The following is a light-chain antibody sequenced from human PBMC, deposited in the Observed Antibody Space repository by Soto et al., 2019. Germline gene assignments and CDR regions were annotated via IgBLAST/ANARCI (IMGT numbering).Light chain of an antibody. J-gene: IGKJ1*01. V-gene: IGKV3-20*01. CDR1: QNFSHNR. CDR3: QQHDTSPGT. Sequence: DIVLTESPGTLSLSPGQRATLSCRASQNFSHNRLAWYQQKPGQAPRHRIYSSSSRTAGTPDRFSGSGTGTDFTLTISGLEPEDFAVYFCQQHDTSPGTFGQGTKVELK. CDR2: SSS.